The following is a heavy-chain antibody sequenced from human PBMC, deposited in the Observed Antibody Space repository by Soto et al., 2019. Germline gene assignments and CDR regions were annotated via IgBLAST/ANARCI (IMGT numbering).Heavy chain of an antibody. CDR3: ARDSISGSYRREGFYFDY. J-gene: IGHJ4*02. D-gene: IGHD1-26*01. CDR1: GFTFSSYG. CDR2: IWYDGSNK. V-gene: IGHV3-33*01. Sequence: GGSLRLSCAASGFTFSSYGMHWVRQAPGKGLEWVAVIWYDGSNKYYADSVKGRFTISRDNSKNTLYLQMNSLRAEDTAVYYCARDSISGSYRREGFYFDYWGQGTLVTVSS.